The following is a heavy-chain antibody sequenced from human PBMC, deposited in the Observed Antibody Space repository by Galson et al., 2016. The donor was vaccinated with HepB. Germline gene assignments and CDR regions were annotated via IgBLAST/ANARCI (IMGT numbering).Heavy chain of an antibody. CDR1: GYTFTSYD. CDR2: MNPNSANT. V-gene: IGHV1-8*01. J-gene: IGHJ3*02. Sequence: SVKVSCKASGYTFTSYDINWVRQATGQGLEWMGWMNPNSANTGYAQKFQGRVTMTRNTSISTAYMELSSLRSEDTAVYYCARVMDCSGGRCYSWNYASDIWGQGTMVTVSS. D-gene: IGHD2-15*01. CDR3: ARVMDCSGGRCYSWNYASDI.